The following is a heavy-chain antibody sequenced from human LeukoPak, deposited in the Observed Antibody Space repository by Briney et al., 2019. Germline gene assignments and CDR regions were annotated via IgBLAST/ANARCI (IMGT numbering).Heavy chain of an antibody. V-gene: IGHV3-13*04. CDR3: ASGRLNYFYAMDI. CDR2: IGPGGDT. Sequence: PGGSLRLSCTASGFTFSTSDMHWVRQGTGKGLEWVSAIGPGGDTYYPGSVKGRFTISRDNAKSSLFLQMNSLRAGDTAVYYCASGRLNYFYAMDIWGQGTTVTVSS. J-gene: IGHJ6*02. CDR1: GFTFSTSD.